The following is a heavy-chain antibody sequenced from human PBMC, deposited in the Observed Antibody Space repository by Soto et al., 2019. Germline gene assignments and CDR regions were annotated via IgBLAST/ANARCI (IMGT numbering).Heavy chain of an antibody. CDR3: ARDQIQRGKSKINYYYYYGMDV. Sequence: GASVKVSCKASGYTFTSYAMHWVRQAPGQRLEWMGWINAGNGNTKYSQKFQGRVTITRDTSASTAYMELSSLRSEDTAVYYCARDQIQRGKSKINYYYYYGMDVWGQGTTVTVSS. CDR1: GYTFTSYA. J-gene: IGHJ6*02. D-gene: IGHD1-1*01. V-gene: IGHV1-3*01. CDR2: INAGNGNT.